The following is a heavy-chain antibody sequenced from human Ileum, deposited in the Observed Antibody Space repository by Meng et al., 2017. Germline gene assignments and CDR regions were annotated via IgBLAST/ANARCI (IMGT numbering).Heavy chain of an antibody. CDR3: VRGWSWGRGLYFDL. CDR1: GVSVSSTVA. CDR2: TFYTSTWNY. D-gene: IGHD7-27*01. Sequence: SQTLSLTCALSGVSVSSTVAWNWIRQSPSRGLDWLGRTFYTSTWNYQYALSVKSRITINPDTSKNQVYLQLNSVTPEDAAVYYCVRGWSWGRGLYFDLWGRGTMVTVSS. V-gene: IGHV6-1*01. J-gene: IGHJ2*01.